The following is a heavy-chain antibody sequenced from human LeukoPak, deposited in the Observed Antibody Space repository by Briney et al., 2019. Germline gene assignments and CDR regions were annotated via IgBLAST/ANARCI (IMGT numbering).Heavy chain of an antibody. CDR2: IYYSGST. J-gene: IGHJ4*02. Sequence: SETLSLTCAVYGGSFSGYYWSWIRQPPGKGLEWIGYIYYSGSTNYNPSLKSRVTISVDTSKNQFSLKLSSVTAADTAVYYCATYPIAAAGKNGERYWGQGTLVTVSS. V-gene: IGHV4-59*01. D-gene: IGHD6-13*01. CDR1: GGSFSGYY. CDR3: ATYPIAAAGKNGERY.